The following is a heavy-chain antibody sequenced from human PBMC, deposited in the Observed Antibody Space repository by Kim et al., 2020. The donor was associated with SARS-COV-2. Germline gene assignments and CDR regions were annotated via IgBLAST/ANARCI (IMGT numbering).Heavy chain of an antibody. V-gene: IGHV3-21*01. CDR2: ISSSNSYI. J-gene: IGHJ3*02. Sequence: GGSLRLSCAASGFTFSSYSMNWVRQAPGKGLEWVSSISSSNSYIYYADSVKGRFTISRDNAKNSLYLQMNSLRAEDTAVYYCARDRDSSGYYHDAFDIWGQGTMVTVSS. D-gene: IGHD3-22*01. CDR3: ARDRDSSGYYHDAFDI. CDR1: GFTFSSYS.